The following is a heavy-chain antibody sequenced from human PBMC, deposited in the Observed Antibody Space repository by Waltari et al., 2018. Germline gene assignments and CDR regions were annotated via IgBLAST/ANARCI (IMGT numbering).Heavy chain of an antibody. J-gene: IGHJ4*02. D-gene: IGHD3-22*01. CDR1: GGSIISGDYY. CDR2: IYFSGST. V-gene: IGHV4-30-4*08. CDR3: ARVGSSGYYYVDY. Sequence: QVQLQESGPGLVKPSQTLSLTCTVSGGSIISGDYYWSWLRQPPGKGLEWIGYIYFSGSTYYNPSLKSRVTISVDTSKNQFSLKLSSVTAADTAVYYCARVGSSGYYYVDYWGQGTLVTVSS.